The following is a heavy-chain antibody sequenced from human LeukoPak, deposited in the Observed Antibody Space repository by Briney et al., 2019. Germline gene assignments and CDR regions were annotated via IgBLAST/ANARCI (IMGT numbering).Heavy chain of an antibody. D-gene: IGHD2-15*01. J-gene: IGHJ4*02. CDR1: GFTFSIYA. CDR2: ISNNGGYT. Sequence: GGSLRLSCAASGFTFSIYAMSWVRQAPGKGLEWVSAISNNGGYTYYADSVQGRFTISRDNSKSTLCLQMNSLRAEDTAVYYCAKQLGYCSDGSCYFPYWGQGTLVTVSS. CDR3: AKQLGYCSDGSCYFPY. V-gene: IGHV3-23*01.